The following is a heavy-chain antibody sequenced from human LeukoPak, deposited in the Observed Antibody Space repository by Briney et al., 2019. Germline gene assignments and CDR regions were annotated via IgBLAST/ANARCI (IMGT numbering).Heavy chain of an antibody. J-gene: IGHJ4*02. Sequence: ASVKVSCKASGYTFTGYYMHWVRQAPGQGLEWMGWINPNSGGTNYAQKFQGRVTMTRDTSISTACMELSRLRSDDTAVYYCARDLGDDFWSGYTYYFDYWGQGTLVTVSS. CDR2: INPNSGGT. CDR3: ARDLGDDFWSGYTYYFDY. V-gene: IGHV1-2*02. CDR1: GYTFTGYY. D-gene: IGHD3-3*01.